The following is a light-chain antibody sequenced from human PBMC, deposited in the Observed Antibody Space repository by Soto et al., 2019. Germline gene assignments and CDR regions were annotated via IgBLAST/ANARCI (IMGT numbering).Light chain of an antibody. CDR3: RSYTSSSTLYVV. V-gene: IGLV2-14*01. J-gene: IGLJ2*01. CDR2: EVS. CDR1: SSDVGGYNY. Sequence: QSALTQPASVSGSPGQSITISCTGTSSDVGGYNYVSWYQQHPGKAPKLMIYEVSNRPSGVSNRFSGSKSGNTSSLTISGLQAEDEADYYCRSYTSSSTLYVVFGGGTQLTVL.